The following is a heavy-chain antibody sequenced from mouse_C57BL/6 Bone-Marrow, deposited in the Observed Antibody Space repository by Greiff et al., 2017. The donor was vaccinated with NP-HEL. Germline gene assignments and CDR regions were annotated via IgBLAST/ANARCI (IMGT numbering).Heavy chain of an antibody. CDR2: ISSGGSYT. CDR1: GFTFSSYG. CDR3: AGQGEWYFDV. J-gene: IGHJ1*03. Sequence: EVKVVESGGDLVKPGGSLKLSCAASGFTFSSYGISWVRQTPDKRLEWVATISSGGSYTYYPDSVKGRFTISSDHAKNTLYLQMSSLKSEDTARCYCAGQGEWYFDVWGTGTTVTVSS. V-gene: IGHV5-6*01.